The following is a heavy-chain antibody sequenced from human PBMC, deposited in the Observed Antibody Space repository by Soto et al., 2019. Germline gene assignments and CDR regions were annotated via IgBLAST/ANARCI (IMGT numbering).Heavy chain of an antibody. CDR3: ARGAGRDGRDWFDP. J-gene: IGHJ5*02. Sequence: QVQLVQSGAEVKKPGASVKVSCKASGYTFINHDIDWVRQAPGQGLEWMGWMNSNSGNTGYAQKFQGRVTITRDTSISTAYMELSSLTSEDTAVYYCARGAGRDGRDWFDPWGQGTLVTVSS. CDR2: MNSNSGNT. D-gene: IGHD6-13*01. CDR1: GYTFINHD. V-gene: IGHV1-8*01.